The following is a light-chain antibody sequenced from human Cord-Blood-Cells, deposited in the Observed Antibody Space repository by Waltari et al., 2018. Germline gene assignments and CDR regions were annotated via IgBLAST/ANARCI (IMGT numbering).Light chain of an antibody. CDR2: GAS. Sequence: EIVLTQSPGTLSLSPGERATVSCRASQTVSSRYLAWYQQTPGQAPRLLIYGASGRATGIPDRFSGSGSGTDFTLTISRLEPEDFAVYYCQQYGSSPPMYTFGQGTKLEIK. CDR3: QQYGSSPPMYT. CDR1: QTVSSRY. J-gene: IGKJ2*01. V-gene: IGKV3-20*01.